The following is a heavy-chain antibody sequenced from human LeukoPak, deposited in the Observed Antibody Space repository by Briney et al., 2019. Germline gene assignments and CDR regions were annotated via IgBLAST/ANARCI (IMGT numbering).Heavy chain of an antibody. V-gene: IGHV3-48*03. D-gene: IGHD4-17*01. Sequence: PGGSLRLSCAASGFTFSSYEMNWVRQAPGKGLEWVSYISSSGSTIYYADSVKGRFTISRDNAKNSLYLQMNSLRAEDTAVYYCAREVTTVAYYYGMDVWGQGTTVTVSS. CDR2: ISSSGSTI. CDR1: GFTFSSYE. J-gene: IGHJ6*02. CDR3: AREVTTVAYYYGMDV.